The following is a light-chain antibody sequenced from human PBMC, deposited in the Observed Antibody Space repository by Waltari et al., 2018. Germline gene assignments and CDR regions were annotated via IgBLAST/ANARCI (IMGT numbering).Light chain of an antibody. CDR2: RND. Sequence: QSVLTQPPSASGTPGQRVTISCSGSSSNIGSNVVNWYQQVPGKTPKLLINRNDQRPSVVPDRFAGSKSGTSASLAISGLRSEDEADYYCAAWDDKLGGRWEFGGGTKLTVL. CDR1: SSNIGSNV. V-gene: IGLV1-47*01. J-gene: IGLJ2*01. CDR3: AAWDDKLGGRWE.